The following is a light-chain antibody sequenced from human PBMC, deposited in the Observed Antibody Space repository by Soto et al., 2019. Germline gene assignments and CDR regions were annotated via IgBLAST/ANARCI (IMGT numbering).Light chain of an antibody. J-gene: IGLJ2*01. CDR2: EVS. Sequence: QSALTQPASVSGSPGQSITISCTGTRSGVGGYNYVSWYQQHPGKAPNLMIYEVSNRPSGVSNRFSGSNSGNTASLTISGLQAEDEADYYCSSYTSSSTLVFGGGTKLTVL. CDR3: SSYTSSSTLV. V-gene: IGLV2-14*01. CDR1: RSGVGGYNY.